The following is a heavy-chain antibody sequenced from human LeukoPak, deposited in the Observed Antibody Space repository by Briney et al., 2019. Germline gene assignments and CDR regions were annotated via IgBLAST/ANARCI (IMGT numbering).Heavy chain of an antibody. CDR1: GYTLTELS. CDR2: FDPEDGET. V-gene: IGHV1-24*01. D-gene: IGHD3-22*01. Sequence: GASVTVSCKVSGYTLTELSMHWVRQAPGKGLEWMGGFDPEDGETIYAQKFQGRVTMTEDTSTDTAYMELSSLRSEDTAVYYCATSTMIVVAGNTNYYYYYGMEVWGQGTTVTVSS. CDR3: ATSTMIVVAGNTNYYYYYGMEV. J-gene: IGHJ6*02.